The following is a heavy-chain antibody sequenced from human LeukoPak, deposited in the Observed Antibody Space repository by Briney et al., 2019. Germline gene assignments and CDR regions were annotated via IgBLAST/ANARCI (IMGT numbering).Heavy chain of an antibody. CDR1: GGSISSYY. J-gene: IGHJ3*02. CDR3: ARGVKPAYCGGDCYLPGAFDI. D-gene: IGHD2-21*02. Sequence: SETLSLTCTVSGGSISSYYWSWIRQPAGKGLEWIGRIYTSGSTNYNPSLKSRVTISVDTSKNQFSLKLSSVTAADTAVYYCARGVKPAYCGGDCYLPGAFDIWGQGTMVTVSS. V-gene: IGHV4-4*07. CDR2: IYTSGST.